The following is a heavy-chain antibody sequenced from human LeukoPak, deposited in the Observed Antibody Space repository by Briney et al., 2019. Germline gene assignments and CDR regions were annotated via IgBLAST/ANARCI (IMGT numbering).Heavy chain of an antibody. CDR3: AKDFIAMSEWEPLGD. J-gene: IGHJ4*02. D-gene: IGHD1-26*01. V-gene: IGHV3-13*01. CDR1: GFTFSSYD. Sequence: GGSLRLSCAASGFTFSSYDMHWVRQATGKGLEWVSAIGTAGDTYYPGSVKGRFTISRENAKNSLYLQMNSLRAGDTAVYYCAKDFIAMSEWEPLGDWGQGTLVTVSS. CDR2: IGTAGDT.